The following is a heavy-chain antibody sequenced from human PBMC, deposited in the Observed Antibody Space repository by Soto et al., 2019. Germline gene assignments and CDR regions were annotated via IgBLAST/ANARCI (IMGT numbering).Heavy chain of an antibody. CDR1: GFTLSSYA. CDR2: SGTSAHNT. CDR3: AKALVEYLYFFDH. D-gene: IGHD3-3*02. J-gene: IGHJ4*02. Sequence: EVQLLESGGGLVQPGGSLRLSCAASGFTLSSYAMSWVRQAPGKGLEWVSGSGTSAHNTFYADSVTGRCTISRDNSKNTLDLQMNRLRAEDTAVYYCAKALVEYLYFFDHWGQGILVTVSS. V-gene: IGHV3-23*01.